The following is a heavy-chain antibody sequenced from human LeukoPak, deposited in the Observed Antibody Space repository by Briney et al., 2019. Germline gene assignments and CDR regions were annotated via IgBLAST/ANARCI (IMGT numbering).Heavy chain of an antibody. CDR2: INTNTGNP. CDR3: ARAVAGTNYYYYYGMDV. CDR1: GYTFTSYA. Sequence: ASVKVSCKASGYTFTSYAMNWVRQAPGQGLEWMGWINTNTGNPTYAQGFTGRSVISLDTSVSTAYLQISSLKAEDTAVYYCARAVAGTNYYYYYGMDVWGQGTTVTVSS. J-gene: IGHJ6*02. V-gene: IGHV7-4-1*02. D-gene: IGHD6-19*01.